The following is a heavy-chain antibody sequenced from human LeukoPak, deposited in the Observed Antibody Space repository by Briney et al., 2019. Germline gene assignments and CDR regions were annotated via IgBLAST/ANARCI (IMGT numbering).Heavy chain of an antibody. CDR2: ISGSGDST. Sequence: GGSLRLSCAASGFTFSNYAMSWVRQAPGKGLEWVSGISGSGDSTYYADSVKGRFTISRDNSKNTLYLQMNSLRAEDTAIYYCAKERFSSGWYREYFSDYWGPGSLVTVSS. D-gene: IGHD6-19*01. J-gene: IGHJ4*02. CDR3: AKERFSSGWYREYFSDY. V-gene: IGHV3-23*01. CDR1: GFTFSNYA.